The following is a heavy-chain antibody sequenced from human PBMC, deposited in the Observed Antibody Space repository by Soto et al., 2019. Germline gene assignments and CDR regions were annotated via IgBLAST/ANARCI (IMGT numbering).Heavy chain of an antibody. D-gene: IGHD3-22*01. CDR2: IYHSGST. J-gene: IGHJ6*02. CDR3: ARGAYYYDSSRYVAFLFSHMDV. CDR1: GGSISSSDW. V-gene: IGHV4-4*02. Sequence: QVQLQESGPGLVKPSGTLSLTCAVSGGSISSSDWWTWVRQPPGKGLEWIGDIYHSGSTNYNPSLRSRGPISINKSKKHFPLKLDSVTAADSAVYYCARGAYYYDSSRYVAFLFSHMDVWGQGTTVTVS.